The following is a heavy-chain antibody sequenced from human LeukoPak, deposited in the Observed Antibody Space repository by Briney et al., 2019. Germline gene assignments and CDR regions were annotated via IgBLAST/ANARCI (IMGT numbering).Heavy chain of an antibody. J-gene: IGHJ4*02. CDR3: ARDRGYCNFDY. CDR1: GFTFSSYW. Sequence: PGGSLRLSCAAFGFTFSSYWMTWVRQAPGKGLEWVANINQDGSEKNYLDSVKGRFTISRDNAKNSLYLEMNSLRAEDTAVYYCARDRGYCNFDYWGQGTLVTVSS. CDR2: INQDGSEK. D-gene: IGHD2-21*02. V-gene: IGHV3-7*01.